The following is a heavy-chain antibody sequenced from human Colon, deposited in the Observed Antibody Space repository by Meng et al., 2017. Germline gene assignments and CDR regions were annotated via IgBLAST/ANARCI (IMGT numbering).Heavy chain of an antibody. CDR3: ARYVFDSSSLYSNWFDP. V-gene: IGHV4-39*07. D-gene: IGHD3-22*01. CDR2: IYYTGST. CDR1: GDSISRSSYY. J-gene: IGHJ5*02. Sequence: QLQLQESGPGLVKPSETLSLTCTVSGDSISRSSYYWAWIRQPPGKGLEWIGSIYYTGSTYYNPSLNSRLTISVDTSKNQLSLKLSSMTAADTAVYYCARYVFDSSSLYSNWFDPWGQGTLVTVSS.